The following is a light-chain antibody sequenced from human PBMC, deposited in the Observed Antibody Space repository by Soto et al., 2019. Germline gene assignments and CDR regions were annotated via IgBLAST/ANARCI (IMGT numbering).Light chain of an antibody. V-gene: IGKV3-11*01. Sequence: EIVLTQSPATLSLSPGERATLSCRASQSVGGHLAWYQQKPGQAPRLLIYDASDRATGIPARFSGSGSETDFTLTSSSLEPDDFAVYYCQQRKNWSPSITFGQGARLEIK. CDR3: QQRKNWSPSIT. CDR1: QSVGGH. J-gene: IGKJ5*01. CDR2: DAS.